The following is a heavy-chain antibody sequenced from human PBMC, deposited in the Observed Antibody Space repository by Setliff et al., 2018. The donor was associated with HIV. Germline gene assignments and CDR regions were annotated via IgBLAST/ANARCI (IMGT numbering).Heavy chain of an antibody. CDR3: ARIGSGWSVGWFDP. CDR2: INHSGST. J-gene: IGHJ5*02. D-gene: IGHD6-13*01. V-gene: IGHV4-34*01. Sequence: SETLSLTCAVYGGSFSGNYWTWIRQSPGKGLEWIGEINHSGSTNYKLSLKSRVTISVDASKNQFSLKLGPVTAADTAVYYCARIGSGWSVGWFDPWGQGTLVTVSS. CDR1: GGSFSGNY.